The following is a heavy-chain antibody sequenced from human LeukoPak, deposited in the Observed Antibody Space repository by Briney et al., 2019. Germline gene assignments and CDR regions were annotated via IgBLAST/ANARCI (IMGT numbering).Heavy chain of an antibody. V-gene: IGHV1-2*02. CDR3: ARGVRWDFYYYYYGMDV. Sequence: ASVKVSCKASGYTFTGYYMHWVRQAPGLGLEWMGWINPNSGGTNYAQKFQGRVTMTRDTSISTAYMELSRLRSDDTAVYYCARGVRWDFYYYYYGMDVWGQGTTVTVSS. J-gene: IGHJ6*02. D-gene: IGHD1-26*01. CDR2: INPNSGGT. CDR1: GYTFTGYY.